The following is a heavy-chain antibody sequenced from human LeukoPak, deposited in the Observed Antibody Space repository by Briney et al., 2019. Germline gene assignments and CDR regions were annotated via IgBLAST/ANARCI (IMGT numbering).Heavy chain of an antibody. Sequence: ASVKVSCKASGYTFTNYYMHWVRQAPGQGLEWMGWINPNSGGTNYAQKFQGRVTMTRDTSISTAYMELSRLRSDDTAVYYCARDGSGPEGYYYGMDVWGQGTTVTVSS. V-gene: IGHV1-2*02. CDR2: INPNSGGT. D-gene: IGHD6-19*01. CDR3: ARDGSGPEGYYYGMDV. J-gene: IGHJ6*02. CDR1: GYTFTNYY.